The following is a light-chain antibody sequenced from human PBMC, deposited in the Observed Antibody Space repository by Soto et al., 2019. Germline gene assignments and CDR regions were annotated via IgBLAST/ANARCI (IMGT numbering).Light chain of an antibody. V-gene: IGLV1-44*01. CDR3: AAWDDSLNGVP. Sequence: QSVLTQPPSASGTPGQRVTISCSGSSSNIGTNTVNWYRQPPTPGAAPKLLIYTDNHRPSGVPDRFSGSKSGTSASLAISGLQSEDEADYYCAAWDDSLNGVPFGRGTKLTVL. J-gene: IGLJ2*01. CDR2: TDN. CDR1: SSNIGTNT.